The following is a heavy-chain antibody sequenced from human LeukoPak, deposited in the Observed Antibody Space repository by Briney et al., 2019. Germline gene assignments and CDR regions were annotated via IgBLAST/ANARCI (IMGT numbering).Heavy chain of an antibody. V-gene: IGHV3-48*02. CDR3: ATDGVGAVAVNRGFDY. D-gene: IGHD6-19*01. CDR1: GFTFSSYS. J-gene: IGHJ4*02. Sequence: PGGSLRLSCAASGFTFSSYSMNWVRQAPGKGLEWISYISSGSSTVYYADSVKGRFTISRDNAKNSLYLQMNSLRDEDTALYYCATDGVGAVAVNRGFDYWGQGTLVTVSS. CDR2: ISSGSSTV.